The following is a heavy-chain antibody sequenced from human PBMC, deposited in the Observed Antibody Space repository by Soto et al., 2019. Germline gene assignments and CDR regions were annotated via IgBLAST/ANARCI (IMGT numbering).Heavy chain of an antibody. J-gene: IGHJ4*02. V-gene: IGHV2-5*02. Sequence: ITLKESGPTLVKPTQTLTLTCTFSGFSLSTSGVGVGWIRQPPGKALEWLTFIYCDDDTRNSPFLKSRLTITTDTSKDQVVLTMTNMDPVDTATYYCAHLVVARITYVFDSWGQGTLVTVSS. D-gene: IGHD5-12*01. CDR1: GFSLSTSGVG. CDR3: AHLVVARITYVFDS. CDR2: IYCDDDT.